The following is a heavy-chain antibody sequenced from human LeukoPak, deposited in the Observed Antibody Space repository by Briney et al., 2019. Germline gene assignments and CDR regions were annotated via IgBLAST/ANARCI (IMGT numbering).Heavy chain of an antibody. CDR3: ARASGSASFLYYFDY. CDR1: GGSISSYY. D-gene: IGHD3-10*01. CDR2: IYISGST. Sequence: PSETLSLTCTVSGGSISSYYWSWIRQPAGTGLEWIGRIYISGSTDYNPSLQSRVTMSVDTSKNQFSLRLNSVTAADTAVYYCARASGSASFLYYFDYWDQGALDTVSS. V-gene: IGHV4-4*07. J-gene: IGHJ4*02.